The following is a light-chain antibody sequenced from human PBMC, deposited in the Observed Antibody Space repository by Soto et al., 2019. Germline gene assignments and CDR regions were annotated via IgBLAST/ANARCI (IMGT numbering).Light chain of an antibody. CDR2: NSN. V-gene: IGLV1-47*02. CDR3: EAWDDSLRGVV. J-gene: IGLJ2*01. CDR1: SSNVGSNY. Sequence: QSVLTQPPSASGTPGQTVTIACSGSSSNVGSNYVYWYQQLPGTAPRLLIYNSNKRPSGVPDRFSGSRSGTSASLAISGLRSDDESDYYCEAWDDSLRGVVFGGGTKVTVL.